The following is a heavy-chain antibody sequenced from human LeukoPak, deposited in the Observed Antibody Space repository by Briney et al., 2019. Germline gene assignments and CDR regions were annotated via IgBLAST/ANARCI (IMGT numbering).Heavy chain of an antibody. D-gene: IGHD4-11*01. CDR2: IYYSGST. Sequence: PSETLSLTCTVSGGSISSSSYYWGWIRQPPGKGLEWIGSIYYSGSTYCNPSLKSRVTISVDTSKNQFSLKLSSVTAADTAVYYCARDTYYSNSGLDYWGQGTLVTVSS. CDR1: GGSISSSSYY. J-gene: IGHJ4*02. V-gene: IGHV4-39*07. CDR3: ARDTYYSNSGLDY.